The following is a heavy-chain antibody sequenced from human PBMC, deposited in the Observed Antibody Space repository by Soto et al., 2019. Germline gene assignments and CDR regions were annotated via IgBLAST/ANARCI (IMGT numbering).Heavy chain of an antibody. CDR1: GGSINSGAYY. D-gene: IGHD6-13*01. CDR3: ARVSATGTRWIDP. J-gene: IGHJ5*02. CDR2: ISYTGRT. V-gene: IGHV4-31*03. Sequence: QVQLQGSGPGLVKPSQTLSLTCSVSGGSINSGAYYWGWIRQHPGKGLEWIGYISYTGRTYSNPSLQSRVTIALDMSESQFSLKLTSVTAADTAVYFCARVSATGTRWIDPWGQGTLVTVSP.